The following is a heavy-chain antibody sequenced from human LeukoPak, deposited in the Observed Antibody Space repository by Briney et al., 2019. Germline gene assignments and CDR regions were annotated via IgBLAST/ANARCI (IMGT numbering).Heavy chain of an antibody. D-gene: IGHD6-13*01. J-gene: IGHJ4*02. CDR2: IYPGDSDT. V-gene: IGHV5-51*01. CDR3: ARVAAAGTTYYFDY. CDR1: GYSFTSYW. Sequence: GESLKISCKGSGYSFTSYWIGWVRPLPGKGLEWMGIIYPGDSDTRYSPSFQGQVTISADKSISTAYLQWSSLKASDTAVYYCARVAAAGTTYYFDYWGQGTLVTVSS.